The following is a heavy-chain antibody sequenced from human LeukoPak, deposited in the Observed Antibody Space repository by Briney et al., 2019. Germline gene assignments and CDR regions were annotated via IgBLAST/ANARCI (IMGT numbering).Heavy chain of an antibody. CDR1: GFTFSSYA. CDR2: IGGSGDST. D-gene: IGHD4-17*01. Sequence: GGSLRLSCAASGFTFSSYAMSWVRQAPGKGLEWVSAIGGSGDSTFYADSVKGRFTISRDNSKNTLYLQMNSLRAEDTAVYYCAKDLSSNDYGDYDDYWGQGTLVTVSS. CDR3: AKDLSSNDYGDYDDY. J-gene: IGHJ4*02. V-gene: IGHV3-23*01.